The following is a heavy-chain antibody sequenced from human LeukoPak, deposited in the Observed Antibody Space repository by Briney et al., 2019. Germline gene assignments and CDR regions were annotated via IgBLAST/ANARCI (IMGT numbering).Heavy chain of an antibody. CDR2: INPNSGGT. D-gene: IGHD3-10*01. CDR1: GYTFTGYY. V-gene: IGHV1-2*02. J-gene: IGHJ6*02. Sequence: ASVKVSCKASGYTFTGYYMHWVRQAPGQGLEWMGWINPNSGGTNYAQKFQGRVTMTRDTSIGTAYMELSRLRSDDTAVYYCARVPLNYLGYGMDVWGQGTTVTVSS. CDR3: ARVPLNYLGYGMDV.